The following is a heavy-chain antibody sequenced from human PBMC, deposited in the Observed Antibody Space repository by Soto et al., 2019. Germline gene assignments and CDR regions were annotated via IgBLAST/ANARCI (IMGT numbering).Heavy chain of an antibody. CDR3: AKDGCSSTSCYTYYYYGMDV. V-gene: IGHV3-23*01. J-gene: IGHJ6*02. Sequence: AGGSLRLSCAASGFTFSSYAMSWVRQAPGKGLEWVSAISGSGGSTYYADSVKGRFTISRDNSKNTLYLQMNSLRAEDTAVYYSAKDGCSSTSCYTYYYYGMDVWGQGTTVTVSS. D-gene: IGHD2-2*02. CDR1: GFTFSSYA. CDR2: ISGSGGST.